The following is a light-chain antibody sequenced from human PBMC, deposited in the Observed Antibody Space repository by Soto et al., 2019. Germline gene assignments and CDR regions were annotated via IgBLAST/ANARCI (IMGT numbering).Light chain of an antibody. CDR1: QSVSSSY. Sequence: EIMLKQSPGTLSLSPGERATLSCRASQSVSSSYLAWYQQKPGQAPRLLIYGASSRATGIPDRFSGSGSGTDFTLTISRLEPEDFAVHYCQQYGSSPLTFGGGTKVDIK. J-gene: IGKJ4*01. V-gene: IGKV3-20*01. CDR2: GAS. CDR3: QQYGSSPLT.